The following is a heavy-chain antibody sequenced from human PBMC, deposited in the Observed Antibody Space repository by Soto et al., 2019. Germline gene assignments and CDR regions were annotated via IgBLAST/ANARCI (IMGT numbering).Heavy chain of an antibody. V-gene: IGHV3-30-3*01. D-gene: IGHD2-8*01. CDR1: GFTFNRHP. CDR2: ISHDGNNK. J-gene: IGHJ4*02. CDR3: ARASGHIYATLHGPSDH. Sequence: QVQLVESGGGVVQPGRSLRLYCAASGFTFNRHPLHWVRQAPGKGLEWVAVISHDGNNKYYADSVKGRFTISRDNSMNMLYLQMHGLRTEDTAIFYCARASGHIYATLHGPSDHRGQGALVIVSS.